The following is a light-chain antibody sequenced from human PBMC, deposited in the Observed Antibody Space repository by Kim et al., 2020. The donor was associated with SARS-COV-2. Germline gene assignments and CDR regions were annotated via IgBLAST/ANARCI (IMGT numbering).Light chain of an antibody. CDR2: GAS. CDR1: QSVSNN. J-gene: IGKJ2*01. Sequence: SPGKRATLYCRASQSVSNNLAWYQHKPGQPPRLLIYGASTRATGVPARFSGSGSGTDFTLTVSSLQSEDFAVYYCHQYNDWPPGDTFGQGTKLEI. V-gene: IGKV3-15*01. CDR3: HQYNDWPPGDT.